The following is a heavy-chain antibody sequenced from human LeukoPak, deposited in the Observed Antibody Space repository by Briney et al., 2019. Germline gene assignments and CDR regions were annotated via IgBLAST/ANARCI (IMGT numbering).Heavy chain of an antibody. CDR2: IYYSGST. CDR3: ARSGRSFWFDP. Sequence: ASETLSLTCTVSGDSINSSNYYWGWIRQPPGKGLEWIGSIYYSGSTYYNPSLKSRVTISVDTSKNQFSLKLSSVTAADTAVYYCARSGRSFWFDPWGQGTLVTVSS. J-gene: IGHJ5*02. D-gene: IGHD3-10*01. V-gene: IGHV4-39*07. CDR1: GDSINSSNYY.